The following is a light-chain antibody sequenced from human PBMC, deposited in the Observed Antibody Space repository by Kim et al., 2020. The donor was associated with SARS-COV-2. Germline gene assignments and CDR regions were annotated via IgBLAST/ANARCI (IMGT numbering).Light chain of an antibody. Sequence: EIVLTQSPGTLSLSPGERATLSCRASQSVSSSYFAWYQQKPGQAPSLLIYGASSRATGIPDRFSGSGSGTDFTLTISRLESEDFAVYYCQQYDISPLTYGQGTKLEIK. CDR3: QQYDISPLT. V-gene: IGKV3-20*01. CDR1: QSVSSSY. J-gene: IGKJ1*01. CDR2: GAS.